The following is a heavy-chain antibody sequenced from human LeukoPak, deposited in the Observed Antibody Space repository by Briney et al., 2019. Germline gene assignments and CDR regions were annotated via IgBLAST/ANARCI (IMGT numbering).Heavy chain of an antibody. CDR2: INHSGST. Sequence: PSETLSLTCAVCGGSFSGYYWSWIRQPPGKGLEWIGEINHSGSTNYNPSLKSRVTISVDTSKNQFSLKLSSVTAADTAVYYCARLRRLTYIVATMGYDYWGQGTLVTVSS. CDR3: ARLRRLTYIVATMGYDY. J-gene: IGHJ4*02. D-gene: IGHD5-12*01. V-gene: IGHV4-34*01. CDR1: GGSFSGYY.